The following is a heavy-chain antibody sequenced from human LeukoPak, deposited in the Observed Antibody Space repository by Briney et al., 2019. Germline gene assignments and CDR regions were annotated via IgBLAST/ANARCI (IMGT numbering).Heavy chain of an antibody. J-gene: IGHJ4*02. CDR2: IYYSGTT. CDR3: ARTGYSSGRSFDY. Sequence: KPSEALSLTCTVPGGSISSYYWSWIRQPPGKGLEWIAYIYYSGTTDYNPSLKSRVTISVDTSKNQFSLKLSSVTAADTAVYYCARTGYSSGRSFDYWGQGTLVTVSS. CDR1: GGSISSYY. V-gene: IGHV4-59*01. D-gene: IGHD1-14*01.